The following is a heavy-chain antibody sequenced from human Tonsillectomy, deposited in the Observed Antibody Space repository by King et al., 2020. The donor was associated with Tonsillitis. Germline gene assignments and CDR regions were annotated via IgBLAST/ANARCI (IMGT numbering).Heavy chain of an antibody. CDR3: ARDPDYGGNSVFDY. D-gene: IGHD4-23*01. V-gene: IGHV3-33*05. Sequence: VKLVESGGGVVQPGRSLRLSCAASGFTFTSYGMHWVRQAPGKGLEWVAVTSYDGRTKYYADSVMGRFTISRDNSKNTLYLQMNFLRAEDTAVYYCARDPDYGGNSVFDYWGQGTLVTVSS. CDR1: GFTFTSYG. CDR2: TSYDGRTK. J-gene: IGHJ4*02.